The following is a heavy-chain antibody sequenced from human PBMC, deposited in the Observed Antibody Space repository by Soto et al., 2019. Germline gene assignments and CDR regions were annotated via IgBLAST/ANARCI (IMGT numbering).Heavy chain of an antibody. V-gene: IGHV3-33*01. J-gene: IGHJ4*02. CDR2: IWYDGSNK. D-gene: IGHD2-2*01. CDR3: ARDQGVGLTYFDY. CDR1: GFTFSSYG. Sequence: QVQLVESGGGVVQPGRSLRLSCAASGFTFSSYGMHWVRQAPGKGLEWVAVIWYDGSNKYYADSVKGRFTISRDNSKNTLYLLMNSLRAEDTAVYYCARDQGVGLTYFDYWGQGTLVTVSS.